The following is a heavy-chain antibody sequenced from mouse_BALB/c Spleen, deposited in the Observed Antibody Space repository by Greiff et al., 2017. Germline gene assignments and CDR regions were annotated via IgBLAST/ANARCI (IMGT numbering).Heavy chain of an antibody. D-gene: IGHD1-2*01. V-gene: IGHV1S127*01. CDR3: TRSMKLRLQTWFAY. CDR2: IDPSDSYT. Sequence: QVQLQQPGAELVKPGASVKMSCKASGYTFTSYWMHWVKQRPGQGLEWIGTIDPSDSYTSYNQKFKGKATLTVDTSSSTAYMQLSSLTSEDSAVYYCTRSMKLRLQTWFAYWGQGTLVTVSA. J-gene: IGHJ3*01. CDR1: GYTFTSYW.